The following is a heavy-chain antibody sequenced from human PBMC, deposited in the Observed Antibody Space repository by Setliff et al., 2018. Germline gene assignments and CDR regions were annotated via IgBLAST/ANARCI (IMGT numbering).Heavy chain of an antibody. V-gene: IGHV4-61*01. CDR2: IYYSGST. CDR3: ARVDTAMVTGVDY. CDR1: GGSVSSGSYY. J-gene: IGHJ4*02. D-gene: IGHD5-18*01. Sequence: SETLSLTCTVSGGSVSSGSYYWSWIRQPPGKGLEWIGYIYYSGSTNYNHSLKSRVTISVDTSKNQFSLKLSSVTAADTAVYYCARVDTAMVTGVDYWGQGTLVTVS.